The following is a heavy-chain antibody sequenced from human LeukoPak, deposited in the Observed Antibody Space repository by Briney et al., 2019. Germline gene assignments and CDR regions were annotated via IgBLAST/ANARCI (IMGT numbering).Heavy chain of an antibody. CDR1: GFTFSSYW. J-gene: IGHJ4*02. D-gene: IGHD3-10*01. CDR3: AKEAKYYYGSGTHSDY. CDR2: ISGSGGST. Sequence: GGSLRLSCAASGFTFSSYWMHWVRQAPGKGLEWVSAISGSGGSTYHADSVKGRFTISRDNSKNTLYLQMNGLRAEDTAVYYCAKEAKYYYGSGTHSDYWGQGTLVTVSS. V-gene: IGHV3-23*01.